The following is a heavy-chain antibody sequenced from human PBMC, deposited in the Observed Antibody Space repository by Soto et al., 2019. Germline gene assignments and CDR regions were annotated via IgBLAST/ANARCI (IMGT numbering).Heavy chain of an antibody. V-gene: IGHV4-39*01. CDR2: IYYSGST. D-gene: IGHD3-10*01. Sequence: SETLSLTCTVSGGSISSSNYYWGWIRQPPGKGLEWIGSIYYSGSTYYNPSLTSRVTISIDTSKDQLSLKLSSVTAADTAVYYCARGKSGNYYGSGSYYNTPYYYYMDVWGKGTTVTVSS. J-gene: IGHJ6*03. CDR1: GGSISSSNYY. CDR3: ARGKSGNYYGSGSYYNTPYYYYMDV.